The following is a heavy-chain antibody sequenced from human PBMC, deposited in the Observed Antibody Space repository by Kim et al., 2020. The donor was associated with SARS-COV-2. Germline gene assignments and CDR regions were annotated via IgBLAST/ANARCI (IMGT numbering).Heavy chain of an antibody. D-gene: IGHD3-3*01. V-gene: IGHV1-3*01. CDR3: ARSVPVDFWTGWGNPGPLQLWTTYYYYYGMDV. CDR2: INAGNGNT. CDR1: GYTFTSYA. J-gene: IGHJ6*02. Sequence: ASMKVSCKASGYTFTSYAMHWVRQAPGQRLEWMGWINAGNGNTKYSQKFQGRVTITRDTSASTAYMELSSLRSEDTAVYYCARSVPVDFWTGWGNPGPLQLWTTYYYYYGMDVWGQGTTVTVSS.